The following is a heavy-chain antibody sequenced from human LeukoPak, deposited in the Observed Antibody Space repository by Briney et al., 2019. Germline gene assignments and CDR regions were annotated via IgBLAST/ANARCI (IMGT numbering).Heavy chain of an antibody. CDR1: GFTFSSYA. CDR3: AKRTSSSTSYGSGSPPGAFDI. J-gene: IGHJ3*02. Sequence: GGSLRLSCAASGFTFSSYAMSWVRQAPGKGLEWVSAISGSGGSTYYADSVKGRFTISRDNSKNTLYLQMNSLRAEDTAVYYCAKRTSSSTSYGSGSPPGAFDIWGQGTMVTVSS. D-gene: IGHD3-10*01. CDR2: ISGSGGST. V-gene: IGHV3-23*01.